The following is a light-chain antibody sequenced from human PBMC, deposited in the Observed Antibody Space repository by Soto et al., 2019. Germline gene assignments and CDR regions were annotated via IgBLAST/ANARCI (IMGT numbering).Light chain of an antibody. CDR1: SSDVGTYDY. CDR3: SSYTTSSTRV. J-gene: IGLJ3*02. V-gene: IGLV2-14*03. Sequence: QAVVTQPASVSGSPGQSITISCTGSSSDVGTYDYVSWYQQYPGKAPRLMIFDVNNRPSGVSNRFSGSKSGNTASLTISGLQAEDEADYYCSSYTTSSTRVFGGGTKLTVL. CDR2: DVN.